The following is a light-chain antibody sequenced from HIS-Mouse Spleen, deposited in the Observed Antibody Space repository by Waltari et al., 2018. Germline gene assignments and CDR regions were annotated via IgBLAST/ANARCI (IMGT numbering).Light chain of an antibody. Sequence: SYELTQPPSVSVSPGQTARITCSGDALPKKYAYWYQQKSGQAPVLGIYEDSKRPSGTPERFSGSSSETMATLTISGAQVEDEADYYCYSTDSSGNHRVFGGGTKLTVL. V-gene: IGLV3-10*01. J-gene: IGLJ2*01. CDR3: YSTDSSGNHRV. CDR1: ALPKKY. CDR2: EDS.